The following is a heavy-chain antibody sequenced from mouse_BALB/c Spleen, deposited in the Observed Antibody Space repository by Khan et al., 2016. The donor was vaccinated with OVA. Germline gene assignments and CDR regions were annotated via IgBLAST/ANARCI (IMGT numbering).Heavy chain of an antibody. V-gene: IGHV1S41*01. Sequence: DLVKPGASVKLSCKASGYTFTSYWINWIKQRPGQGLEWVGQISPGSGSAYYNEVFKDKATLTIDTSSTTAYIQLSSLSSADSAVSFCARSNYYGRCLYALDYWGQGTSVTVSS. CDR1: GYTFTSYW. D-gene: IGHD1-1*01. CDR2: ISPGSGSA. CDR3: ARSNYYGRCLYALDY. J-gene: IGHJ4*01.